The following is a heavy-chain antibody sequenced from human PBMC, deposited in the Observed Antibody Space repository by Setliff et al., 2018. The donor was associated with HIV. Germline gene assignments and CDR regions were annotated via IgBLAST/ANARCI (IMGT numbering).Heavy chain of an antibody. CDR1: GGSFSGFY. CDR3: ARATYGSRAGTGLYFDS. D-gene: IGHD6-6*01. J-gene: IGHJ4*02. V-gene: IGHV4-34*01. Sequence: SETLSLTCGISGGSFSGFYWAWIRQPPGKGLEWIGEINYSGKTNKNPSLKSRVTISADTSRTQFSLILISVTAADTAVYYCARATYGSRAGTGLYFDSWGQGALVTVSS. CDR2: INYSGKT.